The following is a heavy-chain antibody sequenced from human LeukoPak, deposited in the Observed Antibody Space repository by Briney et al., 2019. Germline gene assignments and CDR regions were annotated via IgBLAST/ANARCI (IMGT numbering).Heavy chain of an antibody. CDR1: GGSISSYY. D-gene: IGHD1-1*01. V-gene: IGHV4-59*12. J-gene: IGHJ6*03. CDR2: IYYSGST. CDR3: ARGWKPYYYYYYYMDV. Sequence: SETLSLTCTVSGGSISSYYWSWIRQPPGKGLEWIGYIYYSGSTNCNPSLKSRVTISVNTSKNQFSLKLSSVTAADTAVYYCARGWKPYYYYYYYMDVWGKGTTVTVSS.